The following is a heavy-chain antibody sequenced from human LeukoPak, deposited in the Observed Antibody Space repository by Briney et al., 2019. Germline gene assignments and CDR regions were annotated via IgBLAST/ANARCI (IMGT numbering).Heavy chain of an antibody. D-gene: IGHD1-26*01. V-gene: IGHV3-48*03. CDR1: GFTFSSYE. J-gene: IGHJ4*02. CDR2: VSSSGSTI. Sequence: GGSLRLSCAASGFTFSSYEMNWVRQAPGKGLEWVSFVSSSGSTIYYADSVKGRFTISRDNANNSLYLRMHSLRAEDTAIYYCAAGWERWTLVYWGQGTLVTVSS. CDR3: AAGWERWTLVY.